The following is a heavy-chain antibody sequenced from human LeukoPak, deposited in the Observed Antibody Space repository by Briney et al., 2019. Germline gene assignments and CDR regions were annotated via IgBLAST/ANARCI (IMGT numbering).Heavy chain of an antibody. J-gene: IGHJ6*03. CDR1: GGSFSGYY. CDR2: INHSGST. V-gene: IGHV4-34*01. Sequence: SETLSLTCAVYGGSFSGYYWSWIRQPPGKGLEWIGEINHSGSTYYNPPLKSRVTISVDTSKNQFSLKLSSVTAADTAVYYCARETVTEYYYGSGSYYNVYYYYYMDVWGKGTTVTISS. D-gene: IGHD3-10*01. CDR3: ARETVTEYYYGSGSYYNVYYYYYMDV.